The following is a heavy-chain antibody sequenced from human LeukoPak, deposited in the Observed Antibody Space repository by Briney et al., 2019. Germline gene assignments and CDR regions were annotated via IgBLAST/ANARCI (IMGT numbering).Heavy chain of an antibody. CDR3: AKGYPLDYDFWSGYRVDAFDI. J-gene: IGHJ3*02. CDR1: GFTFSSYG. CDR2: IRYDGSNK. Sequence: GGSLRLSCAASGFTFSSYGMHWVRQAPGKGLEWVAFIRYDGSNKYYADSVKGRFTISRDNSKNTLYLQMNSLRAEDTAVYYCAKGYPLDYDFWSGYRVDAFDIWGQGAMVTVSS. V-gene: IGHV3-30*02. D-gene: IGHD3-3*01.